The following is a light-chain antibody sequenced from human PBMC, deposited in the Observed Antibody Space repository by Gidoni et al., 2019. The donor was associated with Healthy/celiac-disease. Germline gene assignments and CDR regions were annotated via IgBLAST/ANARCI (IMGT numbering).Light chain of an antibody. CDR2: AAS. V-gene: IGKV1-6*01. J-gene: IGKJ1*01. CDR3: LQDYNYPRT. Sequence: AIQMTQSPSSLSASVGDRVTITCRASQGIRNDLGWYQQKPGKAPKLLIYAASSLQSGVPSRFSGSGSGTDFTLTVSSLQPEDFATYYCLQDYNYPRTFGQXTKVEIK. CDR1: QGIRND.